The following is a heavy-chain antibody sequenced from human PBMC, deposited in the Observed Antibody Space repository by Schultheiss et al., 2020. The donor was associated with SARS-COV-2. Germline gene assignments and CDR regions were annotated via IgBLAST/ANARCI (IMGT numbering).Heavy chain of an antibody. J-gene: IGHJ4*02. D-gene: IGHD2-15*01. CDR1: GFTFSSYA. V-gene: IGHV3-30*04. CDR2: ISYDGSNK. CDR3: ARDEGRRIVVVVAAEFGY. Sequence: GESLKISCAASGFTFSSYAMHWVRQAPGKGLEWVAVISYDGSNKYYADSVKGRFTISRDNSKNTLYLQMNSLTAEDTAVYYCARDEGRRIVVVVAAEFGYWGQGTLVTVSS.